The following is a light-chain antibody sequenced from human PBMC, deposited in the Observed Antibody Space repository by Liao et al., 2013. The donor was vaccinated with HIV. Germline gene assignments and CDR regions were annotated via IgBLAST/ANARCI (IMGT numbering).Light chain of an antibody. Sequence: SYELTQPPSVSVSPGQTASITCSGDKLGDQYACWYQQKPGQSPVLVIYKDSERPSGIPERFSGSGSGTTATLTISGVQAEDEADYYCQSADSSGTYVFGTGTRVTV. CDR3: QSADSSGTYV. CDR2: KDS. CDR1: KLGDQY. V-gene: IGLV3-25*03. J-gene: IGLJ1*01.